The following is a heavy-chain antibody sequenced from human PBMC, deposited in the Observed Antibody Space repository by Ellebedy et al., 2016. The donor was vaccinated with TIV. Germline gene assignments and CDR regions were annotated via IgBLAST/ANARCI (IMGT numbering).Heavy chain of an antibody. V-gene: IGHV4-59*08. CDR2: IYYSGST. J-gene: IGHJ6*02. CDR1: GGSIGSYY. D-gene: IGHD3-3*01. CDR3: ARHVQMEWLLSPVYGMDF. Sequence: MPSETLSLPCTVSGGSIGSYYWSRIRRPPGKGLEWIGFIYYSGSTNYNPSLKSRVTISVDTSKNQFSLKLSSVTAADTAVYYCARHVQMEWLLSPVYGMDFWGQGTTVTVSS.